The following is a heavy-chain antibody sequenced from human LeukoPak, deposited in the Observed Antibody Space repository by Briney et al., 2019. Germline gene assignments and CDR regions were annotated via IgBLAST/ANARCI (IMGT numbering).Heavy chain of an antibody. CDR2: ISYDGSNK. Sequence: PGGSLRLSCAASGFTFSSYGMHWVRQAPGKGLEWVAVISYDGSNKYYADSVKGRFTISRDNSKNTLYLQMSSLRAEDTAVYYCAKGHWSGYYVGGDIDYWGQGTLVTVSS. J-gene: IGHJ4*02. V-gene: IGHV3-30*18. CDR3: AKGHWSGYYVGGDIDY. CDR1: GFTFSSYG. D-gene: IGHD3-3*01.